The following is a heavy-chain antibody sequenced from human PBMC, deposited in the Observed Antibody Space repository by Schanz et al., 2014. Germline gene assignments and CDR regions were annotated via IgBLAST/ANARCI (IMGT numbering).Heavy chain of an antibody. CDR1: GFNFADCA. D-gene: IGHD3-10*01. CDR2: ISASGGDT. J-gene: IGHJ4*02. CDR3: AKYRGYYRVSGSYRELEY. V-gene: IGHV3-23*04. Sequence: VQVVDSGGALVQPGRSLRLSCSTSGFNFADCAMSWFRQAPGKGLEWLSVISASGGDTYYADSVKGRFTISRDNSKNTLYLQMNSLRAEDTAVYYCAKYRGYYRVSGSYRELEYWGQGTLVTVSS.